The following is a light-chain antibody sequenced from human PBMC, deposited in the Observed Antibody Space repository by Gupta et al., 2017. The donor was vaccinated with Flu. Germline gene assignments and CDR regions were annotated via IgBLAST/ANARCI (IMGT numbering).Light chain of an antibody. CDR1: SSNIGSNY. CDR3: AAWDDSLSGQV. J-gene: IGLJ3*02. V-gene: IGLV1-47*01. CDR2: RNS. Sequence: SVLPPPPSASRPPGQRVTIPCSGSSSNIGSNYVYWNQHLPGTAPKLLIYRNSLRPSVVPARFSASKYVTSASLAISRLRAEDEADYFCAAWDDSLSGQVFGGGTKLTVL.